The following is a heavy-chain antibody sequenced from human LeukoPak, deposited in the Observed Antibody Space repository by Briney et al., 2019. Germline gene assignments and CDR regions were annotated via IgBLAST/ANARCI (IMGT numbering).Heavy chain of an antibody. J-gene: IGHJ3*02. CDR1: GGSISTCY. D-gene: IGHD4-17*01. CDR3: ARPGAYGAYDVFDI. CDR2: MYYNSGST. V-gene: IGHV4-59*01. Sequence: SETLSLTCSVSGGSISTCYWSWIRQPPGKGPEWIGYMYYNSGSTNYNPSLKSRVIISGDTSKNQFSLRISSVTAADTAIYYCARPGAYGAYDVFDIWGQGTMVTVSS.